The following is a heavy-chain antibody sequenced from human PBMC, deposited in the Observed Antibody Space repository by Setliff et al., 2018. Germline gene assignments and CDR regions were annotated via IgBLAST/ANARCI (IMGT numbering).Heavy chain of an antibody. V-gene: IGHV3-33*06. CDR1: GFTFSTHA. Sequence: GVLRLSCGASGFTFSTHAMHWVRQAPGKGLEWVAMIWSDGNNQFYPGSVKGRFIVSRDNSKNTMYLQLRSLRADDTAIYYCAKDRKNYYDTSGYPDAFDIWGQGTTVTVSS. CDR3: AKDRKNYYDTSGYPDAFDI. CDR2: IWSDGNNQ. J-gene: IGHJ3*02. D-gene: IGHD3-22*01.